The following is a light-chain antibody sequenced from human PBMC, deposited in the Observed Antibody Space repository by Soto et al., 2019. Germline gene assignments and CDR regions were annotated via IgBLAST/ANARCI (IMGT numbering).Light chain of an antibody. CDR1: QSVSSSS. CDR2: DAS. J-gene: IGKJ2*02. CDR3: QQRSSWPRT. Sequence: LTVSPVTVSLKTGERATLSCRASQSVSSSSLAWYQQKRGQAPRLLIHDASSRATGIPDRFSGSGSGTDFTLTISSLEPEDFAVYCCQQRSSWPRTFGQGTKVDIK. V-gene: IGKV3D-20*02.